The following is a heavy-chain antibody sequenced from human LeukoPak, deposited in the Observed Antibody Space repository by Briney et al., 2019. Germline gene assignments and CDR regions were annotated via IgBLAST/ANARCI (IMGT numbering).Heavy chain of an antibody. CDR1: GLSFSSYA. Sequence: GGSLKLSCAASGLSFSSYAMSWVRQAPGKGLEWVSSISGSGDNTYYAESVKGRFTISRDNSKNTLYLQMNSLRAEDTAVYYCAREEDYYGDFDYWGQGTLVTVSS. J-gene: IGHJ4*02. V-gene: IGHV3-23*01. CDR2: ISGSGDNT. CDR3: AREEDYYGDFDY. D-gene: IGHD4-17*01.